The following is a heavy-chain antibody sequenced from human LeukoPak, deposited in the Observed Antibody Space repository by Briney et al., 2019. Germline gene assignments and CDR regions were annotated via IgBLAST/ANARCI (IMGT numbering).Heavy chain of an antibody. V-gene: IGHV3-23*01. CDR3: AKGPRNYDSSGYLIWD. J-gene: IGHJ4*02. CDR2: ISGSGGST. D-gene: IGHD3-22*01. CDR1: GFTFSSYA. Sequence: GGSLRLSCAASGFTFSSYAMSWVRQAPGKGLEWVSAISGSGGSTYYADSVKGRFTISRDNSKNTLYLQMNSLRAEDTAVYYCAKGPRNYDSSGYLIWDWGQGTLVTVSS.